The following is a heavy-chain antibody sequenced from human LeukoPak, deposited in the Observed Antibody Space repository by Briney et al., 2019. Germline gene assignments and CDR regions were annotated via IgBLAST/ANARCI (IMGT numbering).Heavy chain of an antibody. Sequence: SETLSLTCTVSGASISSYYWTWVRLPAGKGLEWIGRIHTTGGTRYNPSLKSRITMSVDASRNQFSLKLSSVTAADTAVYYCAKDLALGYCPSSSCSSPLFDYWGQGTLVNVSS. CDR2: IHTTGGT. J-gene: IGHJ4*02. CDR1: GASISSYY. D-gene: IGHD2-2*01. CDR3: AKDLALGYCPSSSCSSPLFDY. V-gene: IGHV4-4*07.